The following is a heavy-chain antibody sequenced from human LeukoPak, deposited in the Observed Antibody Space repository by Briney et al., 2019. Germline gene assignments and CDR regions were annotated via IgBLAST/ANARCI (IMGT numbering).Heavy chain of an antibody. J-gene: IGHJ4*02. V-gene: IGHV1-69*06. CDR3: ATDRGNKWELPSFDY. Sequence: ASVKVSCKASGGTFSSYAISWVRQAPGQGLEWMGGIIPIFGTANYAQKFQGRVTMTEDTSTDTAYMELSSLRSEDTAVYYCATDRGNKWELPSFDYWGQGTLVTVSS. D-gene: IGHD1-26*01. CDR2: IIPIFGTA. CDR1: GGTFSSYA.